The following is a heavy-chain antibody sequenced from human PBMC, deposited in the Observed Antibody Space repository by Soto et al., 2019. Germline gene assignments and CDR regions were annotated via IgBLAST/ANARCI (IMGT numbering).Heavy chain of an antibody. J-gene: IGHJ5*02. D-gene: IGHD3-3*01. CDR1: GFTFSSYG. CDR2: ISYDGSNK. Sequence: QVQLVESGGGVVQPGRSLRLSCAASGFTFSSYGMHWVRQAPGKGLEWVAVISYDGSNKYYADSVKGRFTISRDNSKNTLYLQMNSLRAEDTAVYYCAKDHEGPLRFLEWTNRFDPWGQGTLVTVSS. CDR3: AKDHEGPLRFLEWTNRFDP. V-gene: IGHV3-30*18.